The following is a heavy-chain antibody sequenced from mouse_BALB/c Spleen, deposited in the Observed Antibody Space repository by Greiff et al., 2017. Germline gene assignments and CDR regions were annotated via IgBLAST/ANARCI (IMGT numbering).Heavy chain of an antibody. V-gene: IGHV3-8*02. CDR2: ISYSGST. CDR3: ARWDYYGSSPIDY. D-gene: IGHD1-1*01. CDR1: GVSITSGY. Sequence: EVQLQQSGPSLVKPSQTLSLTCSVTGVSITSGYWNWIRKFPGKKLEYMGYISYSGSTYYNPSLKIRISITRDTSKNQYYLQLNSVTTEDTATYYCARWDYYGSSPIDYWGQGTTVTVSS. J-gene: IGHJ4*01.